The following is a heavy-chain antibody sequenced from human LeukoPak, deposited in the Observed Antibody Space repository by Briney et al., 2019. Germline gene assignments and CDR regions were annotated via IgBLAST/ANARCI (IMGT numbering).Heavy chain of an antibody. CDR3: ARGYCSGGNCYYFDY. V-gene: IGHV4-61*02. D-gene: IGHD2-15*01. CDR1: GGSVNSGNNC. CDR2: ICTSGST. Sequence: ASETLSLTCTVSGGSVNSGNNCWSWLRQLAGKGLEWIGRICTSGSTNYNPSLKSRVTISVDTSKNQFSLNLNSVTAADTAVYYCARGYCSGGNCYYFDYWGQGTLVTVSS. J-gene: IGHJ4*02.